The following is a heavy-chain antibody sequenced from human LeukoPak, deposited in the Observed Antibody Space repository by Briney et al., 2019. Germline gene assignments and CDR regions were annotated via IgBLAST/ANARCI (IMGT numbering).Heavy chain of an antibody. J-gene: IGHJ5*02. Sequence: PSETLSLTCGVYGGSYSDYYWSWIRQPPGKGLEWIGEIDHSGITNYNPSLKSRVTISLDTSKNQFSLKLSSVTAADTAVYYCARDRLQLQSWGQGTLVTVSS. D-gene: IGHD1-1*01. CDR2: IDHSGIT. CDR1: GGSYSDYY. V-gene: IGHV4-34*01. CDR3: ARDRLQLQS.